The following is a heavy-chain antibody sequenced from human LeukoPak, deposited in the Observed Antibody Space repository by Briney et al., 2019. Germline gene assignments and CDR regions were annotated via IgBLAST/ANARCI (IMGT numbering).Heavy chain of an antibody. CDR3: VRDKVGFDY. CDR2: IKQDGSEK. V-gene: IGHV3-7*03. J-gene: IGHJ4*02. CDR1: GFTFSSSW. Sequence: GGSLRLSCAASGFTFSSSWMSWVRQAPGKGLEWVANIKQDGSEKYCVDSVKGRFTISRDNAKNSLYLQMNSLRAEDTAVYYCVRDKVGFDYWGQGTLVTVSS.